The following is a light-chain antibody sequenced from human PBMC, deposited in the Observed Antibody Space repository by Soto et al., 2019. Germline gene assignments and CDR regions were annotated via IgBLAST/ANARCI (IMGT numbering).Light chain of an antibody. CDR1: QSVSSSY. J-gene: IGKJ5*01. CDR3: QQYGSSPPIT. Sequence: EIVLTQSPGTLSLSPGERATLSCRASQSVSSSYLAWYQQKPGQAPRLLIYGASSRATGIPDRFSGSGSGTDFPLTISRLEPKDFAVYYCQQYGSSPPITFGQGTRLEIK. CDR2: GAS. V-gene: IGKV3-20*01.